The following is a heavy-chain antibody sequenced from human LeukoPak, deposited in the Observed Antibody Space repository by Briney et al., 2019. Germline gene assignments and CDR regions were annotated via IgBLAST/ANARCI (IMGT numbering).Heavy chain of an antibody. J-gene: IGHJ4*02. CDR1: GGSISSSSYY. V-gene: IGHV4-39*01. CDR3: AAHSSSAHY. D-gene: IGHD6-6*01. Sequence: SETLSLTCTVSGGSISSSSYYWGWIRQPPGKGLEWIGSIYYSGSTYYNPSLKSRVTISVDTSKNQFSLKLTSVTAADTAVYYCAAHSSSAHYWGQGTLVTVSS. CDR2: IYYSGST.